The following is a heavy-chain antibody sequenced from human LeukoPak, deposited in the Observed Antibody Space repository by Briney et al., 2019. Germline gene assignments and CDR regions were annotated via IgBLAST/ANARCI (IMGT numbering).Heavy chain of an antibody. J-gene: IGHJ4*02. V-gene: IGHV1-8*01. D-gene: IGHD4-17*01. CDR3: ARHGVDYGDDY. CDR1: GYTFTSYD. CDR2: MNPNSGNT. Sequence: GASVKVSCKASGYTFTSYDINWVRQATGQGLEWMGWMNPNSGNTGYAQKFQGRVTMTRNTSISTAYMELSSLKASDTAMYYCARHGVDYGDDYWGQGTLVTVSS.